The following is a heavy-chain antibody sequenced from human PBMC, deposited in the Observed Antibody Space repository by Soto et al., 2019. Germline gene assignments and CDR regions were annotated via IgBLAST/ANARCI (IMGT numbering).Heavy chain of an antibody. CDR2: IYSGGST. CDR3: ASFDYYGSGSYPVHDY. CDR1: GFTVSSNY. D-gene: IGHD3-10*01. V-gene: IGHV3-66*01. J-gene: IGHJ4*02. Sequence: EVQLVESGGGLVQPGGSLRLSCAASGFTVSSNYMSWVRQAPGKGLEWVSVIYSGGSTYYADSVKGRFTISRDNSKNTLDLQMHSLRAEDTAVYYCASFDYYGSGSYPVHDYWGQGTLVTVSS.